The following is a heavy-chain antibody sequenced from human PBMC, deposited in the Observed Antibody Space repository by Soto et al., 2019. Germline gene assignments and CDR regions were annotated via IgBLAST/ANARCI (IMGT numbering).Heavy chain of an antibody. CDR3: ASQRTSVLTQAYFDY. D-gene: IGHD2-8*01. CDR1: GGSVSNSNYY. Sequence: SETLSLTCTVSGGSVSNSNYYWGWIRQSPGKGLEWIGSVYYRGRSYSKSSVKSRVTISVDTSKNQFSLNLNSVTASDTAVYYCASQRTSVLTQAYFDYWGPGALVTVSS. J-gene: IGHJ4*02. V-gene: IGHV4-39*01. CDR2: VYYRGRS.